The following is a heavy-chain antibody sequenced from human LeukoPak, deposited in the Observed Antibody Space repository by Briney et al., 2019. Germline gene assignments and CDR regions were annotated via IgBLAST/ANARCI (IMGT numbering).Heavy chain of an antibody. V-gene: IGHV4-39*01. CDR3: ARGRLARSPYFDY. Sequence: SETLSLTCTVSGGSISSSSYYWGWIRQPPGKGLEWIGSIYYSGSTYYNPSLKSRVTISVDTSKNQFSLKLSSVTAADTAVYYCARGRLARSPYFDYWGQGTLVTVSS. CDR2: IYYSGST. CDR1: GGSISSSSYY. D-gene: IGHD6-19*01. J-gene: IGHJ4*02.